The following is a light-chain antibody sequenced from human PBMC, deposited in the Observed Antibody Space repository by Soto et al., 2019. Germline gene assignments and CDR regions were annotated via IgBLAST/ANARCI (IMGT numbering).Light chain of an antibody. V-gene: IGLV2-14*03. CDR2: DVS. CDR1: RSDVGAFNY. CDR3: ASYTTSSTYV. Sequence: QSALTQPASVSGSPGQSIAISCTGTRSDVGAFNYVSWYQQHPGKAPKFMIFDVSSRPSGVSDRFSGSKSGNTASLTISGLQTEDEADYYCASYTTSSTYVFGTGTKLTVL. J-gene: IGLJ1*01.